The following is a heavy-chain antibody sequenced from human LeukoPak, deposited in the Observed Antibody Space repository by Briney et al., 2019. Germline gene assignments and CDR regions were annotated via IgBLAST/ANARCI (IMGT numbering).Heavy chain of an antibody. Sequence: GGSLRLSCAASGFTFDDYAMHWVRQAPGKGLDWVSGVSWNSGSIGYADSVKGRFTISRDNAKNSLYLQMNSLRAEDMALYYCAKAVAPYYYMDVWGKGTTVTVSS. CDR2: VSWNSGSI. J-gene: IGHJ6*03. CDR1: GFTFDDYA. V-gene: IGHV3-9*03. CDR3: AKAVAPYYYMDV. D-gene: IGHD6-19*01.